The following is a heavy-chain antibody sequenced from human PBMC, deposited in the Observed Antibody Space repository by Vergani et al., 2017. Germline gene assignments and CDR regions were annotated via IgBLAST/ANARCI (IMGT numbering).Heavy chain of an antibody. CDR1: GYIFSNFW. D-gene: IGHD3-10*01. J-gene: IGHJ3*01. CDR3: ASGGHGSENGGALQL. Sequence: EKQLVQSGSETKKPGESLKISCQAFGYIFSNFWIGWVRQRPGRGLEWMGIIYPGDSEVKSNPTVRGQVIFSVDTSVNTAYLQGRSLEASGTATYFCASGGHGSENGGALQLWGQGTNITVSS. CDR2: IYPGDSEV. V-gene: IGHV5-51*01.